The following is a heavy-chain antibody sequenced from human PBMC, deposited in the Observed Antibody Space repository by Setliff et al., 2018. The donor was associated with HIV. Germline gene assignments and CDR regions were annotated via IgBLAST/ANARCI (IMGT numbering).Heavy chain of an antibody. D-gene: IGHD1-26*01. Sequence: PSETLSLTCTVSGGSVSSRGYYWGWIRQPPGKGPEWIANLLYGGNTYCNPSLKSRVTISVDTSKNHFSLKLNSVTAADTAVYYCATRRGGYSGSKFWFDPWGQGTLVTVSS. CDR1: GGSVSSRGYY. V-gene: IGHV4-39*02. J-gene: IGHJ5*02. CDR2: LLYGGNT. CDR3: ATRRGGYSGSKFWFDP.